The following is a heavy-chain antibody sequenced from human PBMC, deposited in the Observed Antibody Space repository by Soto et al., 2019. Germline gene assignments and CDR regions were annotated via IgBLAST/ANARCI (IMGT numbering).Heavy chain of an antibody. D-gene: IGHD3-22*01. CDR2: IYYSGST. J-gene: IGHJ2*01. Sequence: NPSETLSLTCTVSGGSISSSSYYWGWIRQPPGKGLEWIGSIYYSGSTYYNPSLKSRVTISVDTSKNQFSLKLSSVTAADTAVYYCARRDSSGYYADWYFDLWGRGTLVTVSS. V-gene: IGHV4-39*01. CDR3: ARRDSSGYYADWYFDL. CDR1: GGSISSSSYY.